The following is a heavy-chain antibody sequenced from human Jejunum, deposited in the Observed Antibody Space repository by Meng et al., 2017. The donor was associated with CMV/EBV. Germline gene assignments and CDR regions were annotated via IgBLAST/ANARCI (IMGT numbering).Heavy chain of an antibody. CDR2: IDWNSYNV. Sequence: FKFDDEAMHGVRQVPGKGLEWVSGIDWNSYNVGYADSMKGRFTISRDNAKNSLYLQMNDLRPEDTALYYCAKAPSAGWNYFFYFDNWGQGTLVTVSS. J-gene: IGHJ4*02. CDR1: FKFDDEA. V-gene: IGHV3-9*01. CDR3: AKAPSAGWNYFFYFDN. D-gene: IGHD1-7*01.